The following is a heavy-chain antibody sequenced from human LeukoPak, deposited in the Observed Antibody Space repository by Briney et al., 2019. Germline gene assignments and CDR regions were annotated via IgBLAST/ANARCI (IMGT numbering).Heavy chain of an antibody. CDR1: GYSISSGYF. Sequence: PSQTLSLTCTVSGYSISSGYFWGWIRQPTGKGLEWIGTIYNSGSTYYNASLESRVTIQVDTSKNQLSLKGSSVTATHTAVYYCAKLVLSSGWYDYWGQGTLVTVSS. D-gene: IGHD6-19*01. V-gene: IGHV4-38-2*02. CDR3: AKLVLSSGWYDY. J-gene: IGHJ4*02. CDR2: IYNSGST.